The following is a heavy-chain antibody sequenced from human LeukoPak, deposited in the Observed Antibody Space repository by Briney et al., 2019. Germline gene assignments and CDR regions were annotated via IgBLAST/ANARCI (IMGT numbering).Heavy chain of an antibody. V-gene: IGHV4-34*01. CDR2: INHSGST. J-gene: IGHJ4*02. D-gene: IGHD3-3*01. Sequence: PSETRSLTCAVYGGSFSGYYWSWIRQPPGKGLEWIGEINHSGSTNYNPSLKSRVTISVDTSKNQFSLKLSSVTAADTAVYYCARTSDFWSGYHDYWGQGTLVTVSS. CDR3: ARTSDFWSGYHDY. CDR1: GGSFSGYY.